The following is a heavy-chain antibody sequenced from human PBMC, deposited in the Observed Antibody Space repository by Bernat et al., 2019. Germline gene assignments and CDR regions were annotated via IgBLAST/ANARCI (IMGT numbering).Heavy chain of an antibody. Sequence: EVQLVESGGGLVQPGGSLRLSCAASGFTFSSYWMSWVRQAPGKGLEWVANIKQDGSEKYYVDSVKGRFTISRDNAKNSLYLQMNSLRAEDTAVYYCARVSSGWSDAFDVWGQGTMVTVSS. D-gene: IGHD6-19*01. CDR1: GFTFSSYW. CDR3: ARVSSGWSDAFDV. J-gene: IGHJ3*01. CDR2: IKQDGSEK. V-gene: IGHV3-7*04.